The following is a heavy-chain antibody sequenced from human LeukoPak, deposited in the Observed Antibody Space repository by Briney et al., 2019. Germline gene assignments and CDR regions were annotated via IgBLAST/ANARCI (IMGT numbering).Heavy chain of an antibody. CDR2: ISSSGSTI. V-gene: IGHV3-11*01. D-gene: IGHD6-19*01. CDR1: GFTFSDSY. CDR3: ARELYSSGWGSYFDY. Sequence: SGGSLRLSCAASGFTFSDSYMTWIRQAQGKGLKWVYSISSSGSTIYYADSVKGRFTISRDNAKNSLYLQMNSLRAEDTAVYYCARELYSSGWGSYFDYWGQGTLVTVSS. J-gene: IGHJ4*02.